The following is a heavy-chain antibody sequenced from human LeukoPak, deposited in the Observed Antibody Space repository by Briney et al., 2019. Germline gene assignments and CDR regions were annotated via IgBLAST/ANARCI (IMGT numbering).Heavy chain of an antibody. CDR3: ARLPYITMVRGVIDY. Sequence: GGSLRLSCAASGFTFSSYAMSLVRQAPGKGLEWVSAISGSGGSTYYADSVKGRFTISRDNSKNTLYLQMNSLRAEDTAVYYCARLPYITMVRGVIDYWGQGTLITVSS. V-gene: IGHV3-23*01. CDR2: ISGSGGST. D-gene: IGHD3-10*01. CDR1: GFTFSSYA. J-gene: IGHJ4*02.